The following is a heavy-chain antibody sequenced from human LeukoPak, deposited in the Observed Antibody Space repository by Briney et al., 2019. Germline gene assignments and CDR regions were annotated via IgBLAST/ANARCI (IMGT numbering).Heavy chain of an antibody. D-gene: IGHD6-13*01. CDR1: GYTFTGYY. CDR2: INPNSGGT. V-gene: IGHV1-2*02. CDR3: ARVRAAAGTFDY. J-gene: IGHJ4*02. Sequence: ASVKVSCKASGYTFTGYYMHWVRQAPGQGLEWMGWINPNSGGTNYAQKFQGRVTVTRDTSISTAYMELSRLRSDDTAVYYCARVRAAAGTFDYWGQGTLVTVSS.